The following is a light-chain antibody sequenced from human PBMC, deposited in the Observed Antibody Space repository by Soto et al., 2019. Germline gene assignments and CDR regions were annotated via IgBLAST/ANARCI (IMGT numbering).Light chain of an antibody. CDR2: DVS. J-gene: IGLJ1*01. V-gene: IGLV2-14*01. CDR3: ISYTSSNTLLV. CDR1: SSDVVDYNY. Sequence: QSVLTQPASVSGSPGQSITISCTGTSSDVVDYNYVSWYQQHPGKDPKLMIYDVSNRPSWVFTRFSGAKSGNTASLTISGLQADDEDDYYCISYTSSNTLLVFGTGTKVTLL.